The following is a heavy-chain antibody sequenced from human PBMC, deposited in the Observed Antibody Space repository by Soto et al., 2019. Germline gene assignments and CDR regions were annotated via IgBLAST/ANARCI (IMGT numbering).Heavy chain of an antibody. CDR1: GFTFSNYA. D-gene: IGHD2-15*01. CDR3: ARATFRVVFPRGGFDY. CDR2: IWYDGSNK. Sequence: QVQLVESGGGVVQPGRSLRLSCAASGFTFSNYAMHWVRQAPGKGLKWVAVIWYDGSNKYYADSVKGRFTISRDNSKNTLYLQMNSLRAEDTAVYYCARATFRVVFPRGGFDYWGQGTLVTVSS. V-gene: IGHV3-33*01. J-gene: IGHJ4*02.